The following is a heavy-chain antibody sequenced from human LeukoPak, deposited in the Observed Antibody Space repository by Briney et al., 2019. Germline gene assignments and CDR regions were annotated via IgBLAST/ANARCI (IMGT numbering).Heavy chain of an antibody. CDR3: ARYDSRGSASTRFDY. CDR2: IYGTGST. CDR1: GYSLGKNYY. Sequence: SETLSLTCAVSGYSLGKNYYWGWIRQPPGQGLERIGRIYGTGSTSYNPSLMNRVTMSVDTSKNHFSLKLTSVTAADTAVYYCARYDSRGSASTRFDYWGQGILVTISS. D-gene: IGHD3-16*01. V-gene: IGHV4-38-2*01. J-gene: IGHJ4*02.